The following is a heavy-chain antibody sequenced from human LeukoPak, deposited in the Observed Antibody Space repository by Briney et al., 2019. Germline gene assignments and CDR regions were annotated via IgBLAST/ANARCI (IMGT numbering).Heavy chain of an antibody. CDR3: ARDGGGNSLGFDY. Sequence: ASVKVSCKASGGTFSSYAISWVRQAPGQGLEWMGGIIPIFGTANYAQKFQGRVTITADESTSTAYMELSSLRSEDTAVYYCARDGGGNSLGFDYWGQETLVTVSS. CDR2: IIPIFGTA. V-gene: IGHV1-69*13. D-gene: IGHD4-23*01. J-gene: IGHJ4*02. CDR1: GGTFSSYA.